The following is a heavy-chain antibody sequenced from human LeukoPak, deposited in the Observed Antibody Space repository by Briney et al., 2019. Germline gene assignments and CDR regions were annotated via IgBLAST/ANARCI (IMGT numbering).Heavy chain of an antibody. Sequence: PSETLSLTCTVSGGSINLSNYYWGWIRQPPGKGLEWIGSVYYSGSTNYNPSLKSRVTISVDTSKNQFSLKLSSVTAADTAVYYCARNRARSGSYYEYFQHWGQGTLVTVSS. CDR1: GGSINLSNYY. CDR3: ARNRARSGSYYEYFQH. D-gene: IGHD3-10*01. J-gene: IGHJ1*01. CDR2: VYYSGST. V-gene: IGHV4-39*07.